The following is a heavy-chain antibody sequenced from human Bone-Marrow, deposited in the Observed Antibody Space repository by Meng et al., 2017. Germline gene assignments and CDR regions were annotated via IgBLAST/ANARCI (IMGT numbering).Heavy chain of an antibody. V-gene: IGHV4-34*01. CDR1: GWACRGYY. D-gene: IGHD6-6*01. CDR2: INHSGST. Sequence: QAELRPGVVGLFKPSATLPLTCSVEGWACRGYYWCWTRQPPGKGLEGIGEINHSGSTNYTPSLKSRVTISVDTSKNQFSLKLSSVTAADTAVYYCARAIANRPDVFDYWGQGTLVTVSS. CDR3: ARAIANRPDVFDY. J-gene: IGHJ4*02.